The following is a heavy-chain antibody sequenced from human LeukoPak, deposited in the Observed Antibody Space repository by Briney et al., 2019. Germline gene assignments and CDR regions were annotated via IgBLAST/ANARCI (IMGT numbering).Heavy chain of an antibody. D-gene: IGHD6-19*01. CDR1: GFTFSSYS. Sequence: PGGSLRLSCAASGFTFSSYSMSWVRQAPGKGLEWVSSISSSSSYIYYADSVKGRFTISRDNAKNSLYLQMNSLRAEDTAVYYCARGGYSSGVPSGYWGQGTLVTVSS. CDR3: ARGGYSSGVPSGY. J-gene: IGHJ4*02. CDR2: ISSSSSYI. V-gene: IGHV3-21*01.